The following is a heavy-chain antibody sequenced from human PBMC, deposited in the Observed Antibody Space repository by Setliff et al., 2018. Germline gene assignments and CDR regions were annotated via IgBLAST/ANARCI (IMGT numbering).Heavy chain of an antibody. CDR1: GGSINSGSYY. J-gene: IGHJ3*02. D-gene: IGHD2-21*02. CDR3: ARTPVVVTLRNAFDI. Sequence: PSETLSLTCTVSGGSINSGSYYWSWIRQPAGKGLEWIGRIYSRGSTNYNPSLKSRVTVSLDASKNQLSLKLSSVTAADTAVYYCARTPVVVTLRNAFDIWGQGTMVTVSS. V-gene: IGHV4-61*02. CDR2: IYSRGST.